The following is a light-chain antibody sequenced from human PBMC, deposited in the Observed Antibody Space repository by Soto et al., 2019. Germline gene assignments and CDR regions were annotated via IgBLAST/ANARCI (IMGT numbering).Light chain of an antibody. V-gene: IGLV2-14*01. CDR2: DVN. CDR1: SSDVGGYDF. J-gene: IGLJ1*01. CDR3: ASYTATHTRV. Sequence: QSALTQPASVSGSPGQSITISCTGFSSDVGGYDFVSWYQHHPGKAPKLIIYDVNNRPSGLSDRFSGSKSGNTASLTISGLQTEDEADYYCASYTATHTRVFGTGTKVTVL.